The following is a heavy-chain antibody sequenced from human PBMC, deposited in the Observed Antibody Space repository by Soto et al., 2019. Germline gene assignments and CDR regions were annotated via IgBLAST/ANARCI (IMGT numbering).Heavy chain of an antibody. CDR2: NFHNGGT. V-gene: IGHV4-30-2*01. CDR1: GYSISSGAYY. D-gene: IGHD5-12*01. CDR3: ARLDGYNSFDF. J-gene: IGHJ4*02. Sequence: QIHLQESGSGLVKPSQTLSLTCAVSGYSISSGAYYWSWIRQPQGKGLEWIGYNFHNGGTYYNPSLESRITISLDRSKNQFSLKVSAVTAADTALYYCARLDGYNSFDFWGQGTLVTVSS.